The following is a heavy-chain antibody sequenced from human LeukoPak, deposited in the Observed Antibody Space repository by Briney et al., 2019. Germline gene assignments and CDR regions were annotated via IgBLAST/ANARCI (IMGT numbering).Heavy chain of an antibody. J-gene: IGHJ6*02. Sequence: ASVTVSCKASGYTFTGYYMHWVRQAPGQGLEWMGWINPNSGGTNYAQKFQGWVTMTRDTSISTAYMELSSLRSEDTAVYYCARSPGSSSWGLGYYYGMDVWGQGTTVTVSS. CDR1: GYTFTGYY. V-gene: IGHV1-2*04. D-gene: IGHD6-13*01. CDR2: INPNSGGT. CDR3: ARSPGSSSWGLGYYYGMDV.